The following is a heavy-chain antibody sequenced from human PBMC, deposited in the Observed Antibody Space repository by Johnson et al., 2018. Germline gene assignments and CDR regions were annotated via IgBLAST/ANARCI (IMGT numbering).Heavy chain of an antibody. D-gene: IGHD2-21*02. CDR2: IFYSGST. J-gene: IGHJ6*03. CDR3: AREKPVTPFSSFYYYIDV. V-gene: IGHV4-30-4*01. Sequence: QVQLQESGPGLVKPSQTLSLTCSVSNDSISSGDYFWSWIRQPPGKGLEWIGYIFYSGSTYYNPSLRSRLTLSVDPSKNQFSLKLSSVTAADTAVDYCAREKPVTPFSSFYYYIDVWGRGTTVTVSS. CDR1: NDSISSGDYF.